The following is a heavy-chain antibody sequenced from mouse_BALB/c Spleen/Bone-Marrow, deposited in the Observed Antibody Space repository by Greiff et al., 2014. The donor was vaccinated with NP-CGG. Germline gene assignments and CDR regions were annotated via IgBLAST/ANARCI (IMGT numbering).Heavy chain of an antibody. D-gene: IGHD2-1*01. J-gene: IGHJ1*01. CDR1: GFTFTGYY. CDR2: IRNKANGYTT. Sequence: EVQVVESGGGLVQPGGSLRLSCATSGFTFTGYYMSWVRQPPGKALEWLGFIRNKANGYTTEYSASVKGRFTISRDNSQSILYLQMNTLRAEDSATYYCARDKNYGSYWYFDVWGAGTTVTVSS. CDR3: ARDKNYGSYWYFDV. V-gene: IGHV7-3*02.